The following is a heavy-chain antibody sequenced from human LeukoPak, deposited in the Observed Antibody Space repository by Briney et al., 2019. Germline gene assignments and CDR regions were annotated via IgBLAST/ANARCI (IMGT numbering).Heavy chain of an antibody. V-gene: IGHV1-2*04. D-gene: IGHD2-2*01. CDR2: INPNSGGT. J-gene: IGHJ6*02. CDR1: GYTFTSYY. CDR3: ARGCSSTSCYPGRNYYYYGMDV. Sequence: ASVKVSCKASGYTFTSYYLHWVRQAPGQGLEWMGWINPNSGGTNYAQKFQGWVTMTRDTSISTAYMELSRLRSDDTAVYYCARGCSSTSCYPGRNYYYYGMDVWGQGTTVTVSS.